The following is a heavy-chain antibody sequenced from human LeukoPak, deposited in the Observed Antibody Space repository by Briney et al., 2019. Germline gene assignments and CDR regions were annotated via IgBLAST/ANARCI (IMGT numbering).Heavy chain of an antibody. D-gene: IGHD3-10*01. V-gene: IGHV3-33*05. Sequence: GGPLRLSCAASGFTFSIYRMHRVPQAPGKGLECLAHLLLDGNNKYIGDSVKGRFTISRDNSKNTLYLEMNSLRAEDTAIYYCARDKGKGAYFDYWGLGTLVTVSS. CDR1: GFTFSIYR. CDR3: ARDKGKGAYFDY. J-gene: IGHJ4*02. CDR2: LLLDGNNK.